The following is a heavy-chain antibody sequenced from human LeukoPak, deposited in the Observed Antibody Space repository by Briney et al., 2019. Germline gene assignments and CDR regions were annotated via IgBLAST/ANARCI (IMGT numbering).Heavy chain of an antibody. CDR1: GGSISSITFY. V-gene: IGHV3-66*01. CDR2: IYSGGST. Sequence: ETLSLTCTVSGGSISSITFYWGWVRQAPGKGLEWVSVIYSGGSTNYADSVKGRFTISRDNSKNTLYLQMNSLRAEDTAVYYCARDLSGPLDYWGQGTLVTVSS. D-gene: IGHD5-12*01. J-gene: IGHJ4*02. CDR3: ARDLSGPLDY.